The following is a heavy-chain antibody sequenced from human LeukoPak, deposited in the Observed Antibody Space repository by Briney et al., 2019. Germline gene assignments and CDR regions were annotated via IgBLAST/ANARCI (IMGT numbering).Heavy chain of an antibody. CDR2: ISTSSSTI. D-gene: IGHD2-8*01. J-gene: IGHJ3*02. CDR1: GFTFSSYA. Sequence: GGSLRLSCAASGFTFSSYAMSWVRQAPGKGLEWVSYISTSSSTIYYAGSVKGRFTISRDNAKNSLYLQMNSLRDEDTAVYYCARNGASPYGAFDIWGQGTMVTVSS. CDR3: ARNGASPYGAFDI. V-gene: IGHV3-48*02.